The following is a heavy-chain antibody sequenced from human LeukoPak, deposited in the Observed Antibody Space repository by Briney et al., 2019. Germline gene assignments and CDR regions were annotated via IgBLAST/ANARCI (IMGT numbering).Heavy chain of an antibody. CDR2: IKQDGSEK. CDR3: ARGLPVLWFGELLSPSDY. Sequence: GGSLRLSCAASGFTFSSYWMSWVRQAPGKGLEWVANIKQDGSEKYYVDSVKGRFTISRDNAKNSLYPQMNSLRAEDTAVYYCARGLPVLWFGELLSPSDYWGQGTLVTVSS. V-gene: IGHV3-7*01. CDR1: GFTFSSYW. D-gene: IGHD3-10*01. J-gene: IGHJ4*02.